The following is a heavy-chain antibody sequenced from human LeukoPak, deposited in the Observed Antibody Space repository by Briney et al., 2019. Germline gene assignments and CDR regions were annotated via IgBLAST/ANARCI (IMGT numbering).Heavy chain of an antibody. D-gene: IGHD5-12*01. V-gene: IGHV1-58*02. CDR1: GFTFTSSA. J-gene: IGHJ6*02. CDR3: AAAVRDRGYSGYVVYYYYGMDV. CDR2: IVVGSGNT. Sequence: GTSVKVSCKASGFTFTSSAMQWVRQCRGQRLAWIGWIVVGSGNTNYAQKFQERVTITRDMSTSTAYMELSSLRSEDTAVYYCAAAVRDRGYSGYVVYYYYGMDVWGQGTTVTVSS.